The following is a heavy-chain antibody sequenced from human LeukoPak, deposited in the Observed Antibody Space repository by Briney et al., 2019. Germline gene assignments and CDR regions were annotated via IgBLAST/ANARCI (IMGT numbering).Heavy chain of an antibody. CDR2: ISPSSTSM. D-gene: IGHD3-3*01. CDR3: ARDAASGNNWFDP. J-gene: IGHJ5*02. CDR1: GFTFSSYS. Sequence: PGGSLRLSCAASGFTFSSYSLNWVRQAPGKGLEGVSYISPSSTSMYYADSVRGRFTISRDNARNSLYLQMNSLSTEDTALYYCARDAASGNNWFDPWGQGTLVTVSS. V-gene: IGHV3-48*01.